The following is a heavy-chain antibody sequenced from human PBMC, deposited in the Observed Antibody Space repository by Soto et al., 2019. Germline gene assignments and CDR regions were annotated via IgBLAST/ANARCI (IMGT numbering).Heavy chain of an antibody. V-gene: IGHV3-30-3*01. J-gene: IGHJ3*02. Sequence: GGSLRLSCAASGFTFSSYAMHWVRQAPGKGLEWVAVISYDGSNKYYADSVKGRFTISRDNSKNALYLQMNSLRAEDTAVYYCAREPDAFDIWGQGTMVTVSS. CDR3: AREPDAFDI. CDR2: ISYDGSNK. CDR1: GFTFSSYA.